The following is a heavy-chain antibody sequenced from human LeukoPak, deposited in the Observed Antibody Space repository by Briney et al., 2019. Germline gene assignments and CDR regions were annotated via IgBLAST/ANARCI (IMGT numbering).Heavy chain of an antibody. V-gene: IGHV3-33*01. CDR1: GFTFSSYG. CDR2: IWYDGSNK. Sequence: GGSLRLSCAASGFTFSSYGMHWVRQAPGKGLEWVAVIWYDGSNKYYADSVKGRFTISRDNCKNTLYLQMNSLRAEDTAVYYCARVRFPRYMDVWGKGTTVTVSS. J-gene: IGHJ6*03. CDR3: ARVRFPRYMDV. D-gene: IGHD3-3*01.